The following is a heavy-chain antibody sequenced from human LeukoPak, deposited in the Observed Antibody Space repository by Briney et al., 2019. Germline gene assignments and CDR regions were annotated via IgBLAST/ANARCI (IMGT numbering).Heavy chain of an antibody. CDR2: LRKDATYS. J-gene: IGHJ4*02. D-gene: IGHD1-26*01. Sequence: GGSLRLSCAASGFPFSSYGMYWVRQTPEKGLQWVAYLRKDATYSNYADSVRGRFTISRDNSKNTLDLQMSSVRVEDTAVYYCASGRPTRGPLDYWGQGTLVTVSS. V-gene: IGHV3-30*02. CDR3: ASGRPTRGPLDY. CDR1: GFPFSSYG.